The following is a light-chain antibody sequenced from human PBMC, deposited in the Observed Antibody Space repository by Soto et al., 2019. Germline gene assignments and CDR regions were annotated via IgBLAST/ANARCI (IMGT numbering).Light chain of an antibody. CDR3: HQFGSSSCT. CDR1: QSVSSSY. V-gene: IGKV3-20*01. Sequence: ESVLTQSPGTLSLSTGEKATLSCRASQSVSSSYLAWYQQKPGQATRLLIYGASSKATGIPDRFSGSGSGTDFTLTVSRLQPEDFAAYYGHQFGSSSCTFGQGTKLEIK. CDR2: GAS. J-gene: IGKJ1*01.